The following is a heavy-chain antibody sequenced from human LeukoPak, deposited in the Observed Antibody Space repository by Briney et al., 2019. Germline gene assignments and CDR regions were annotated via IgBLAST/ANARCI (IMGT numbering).Heavy chain of an antibody. D-gene: IGHD2-15*01. V-gene: IGHV3-21*01. CDR3: ARDPGRSGGSCYSDY. J-gene: IGHJ4*02. CDR1: GFTFSSFS. Sequence: GGSLRLSCAASGFTFSSFSMTWVRQAPGKGLEWVSAISSNGSGTYIYYADSVKGRFTISRDNAKNSLYLQMNSLRAEDTAVYYCARDPGRSGGSCYSDYWGQGTLVTVSS. CDR2: ISSNGSGTYI.